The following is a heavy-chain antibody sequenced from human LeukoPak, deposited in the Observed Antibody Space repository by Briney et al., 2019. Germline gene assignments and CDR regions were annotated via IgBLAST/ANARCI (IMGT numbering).Heavy chain of an antibody. CDR3: ARANYYDSSGYAGDFDY. J-gene: IGHJ4*02. Sequence: PSETLSLTCAVSDGSISSYYWSWIRQPPGKGLEWIGYIYYSGSTNYNPSLKSRVTISVDTSKNQFSLKLSSVTAADTAVYYCARANYYDSSGYAGDFDYWGQGTLVTVSS. V-gene: IGHV4-59*01. CDR2: IYYSGST. D-gene: IGHD3-22*01. CDR1: DGSISSYY.